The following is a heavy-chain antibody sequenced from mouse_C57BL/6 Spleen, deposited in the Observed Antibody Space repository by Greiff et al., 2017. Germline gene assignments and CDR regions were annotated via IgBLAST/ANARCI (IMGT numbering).Heavy chain of an antibody. CDR1: GYTFTDYE. V-gene: IGHV1-15*01. CDR3: TRRRGYDFHAMDY. Sequence: QVQLQQSGAELVRPGASVTLSCKASGYTFTDYEMHWVKQTPVHGLEWIGAIDPETGGTAYNQKFKGKAILTADTSSSTAYIELRSLTSEDSAVYYCTRRRGYDFHAMDYWGQGTSVTVSS. J-gene: IGHJ4*01. D-gene: IGHD2-4*01. CDR2: IDPETGGT.